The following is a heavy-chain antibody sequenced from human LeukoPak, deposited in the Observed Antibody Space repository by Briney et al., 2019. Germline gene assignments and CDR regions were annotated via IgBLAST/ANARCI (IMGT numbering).Heavy chain of an antibody. CDR2: VYYSGST. J-gene: IGHJ1*01. V-gene: IGHV4-59*12. CDR3: AGGLAARPLRYFQH. CDR1: GGSISSYY. D-gene: IGHD6-6*01. Sequence: PSETLSLTCTVSGGSISSYYWSWIRQPPGKGLEWIGYVYYSGSTNYNPSLKSRVTISVDTSKNQFSLKLSSVTAADTAVYYCAGGLAARPLRYFQHWGQGTLVTVSS.